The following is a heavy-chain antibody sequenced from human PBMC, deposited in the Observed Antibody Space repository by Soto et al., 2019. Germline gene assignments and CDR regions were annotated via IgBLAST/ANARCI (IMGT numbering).Heavy chain of an antibody. CDR1: GFTFSNYA. J-gene: IGHJ4*02. V-gene: IGHV3-23*01. D-gene: IGHD1-26*01. Sequence: GGSLRLSCTASGFTFSNYAMSWVRQAPGKGLKWVSSMSDSGDSIYYADSVKGRFTISRDNSKNTLFLQMNSLRAQDTALYYCAKGPGSHSDFDYWGQGTLVTVSS. CDR3: AKGPGSHSDFDY. CDR2: MSDSGDSI.